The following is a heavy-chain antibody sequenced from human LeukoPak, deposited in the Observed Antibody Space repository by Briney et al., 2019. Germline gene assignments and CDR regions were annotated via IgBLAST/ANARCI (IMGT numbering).Heavy chain of an antibody. D-gene: IGHD6-13*01. Sequence: AGGSLRLSCAASGFTVSSNYMSWVRQAPGKGLEWVSVIYSGGSTYYADSVKGRFTISRDNSKNTLYLQMNSLRAEDTAVYYCARGYDQQLVSPFDYWGQGTLVTVSS. J-gene: IGHJ4*02. V-gene: IGHV3-53*01. CDR3: ARGYDQQLVSPFDY. CDR2: IYSGGST. CDR1: GFTVSSNY.